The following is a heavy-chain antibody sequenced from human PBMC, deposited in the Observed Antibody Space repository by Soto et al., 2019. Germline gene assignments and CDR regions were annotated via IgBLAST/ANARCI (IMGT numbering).Heavy chain of an antibody. CDR1: GYSFTSYW. J-gene: IGHJ4*02. V-gene: IGHV5-51*01. CDR2: IYPGDSDT. D-gene: IGHD2-2*02. CDR3: ATGGYCSSTSCYNFFDY. Sequence: GESLKISCMSSGYSFTSYWIGWVRQIPGKGLEWMGIIYPGDSDTRYSPSFQGQVTFSADKSIGTAYLQWSSLKASDTDMYYCATGGYCSSTSCYNFFDYWGQGTLVTVSS.